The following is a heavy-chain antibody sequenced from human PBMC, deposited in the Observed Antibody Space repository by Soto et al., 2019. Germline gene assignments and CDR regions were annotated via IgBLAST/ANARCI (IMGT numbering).Heavy chain of an antibody. CDR2: IIPIFGTA. D-gene: IGHD3-22*01. Sequence: GASVKVSCKASGGTFSSYAISWVRQAPGQGLEWMGGIIPIFGTANYAQKFQGRVTITADESTSTAYMELSSLRSEDTAVYYCASDNSDYYDSSGYYRMFDYWGQGTLVTVSS. CDR3: ASDNSDYYDSSGYYRMFDY. J-gene: IGHJ4*02. CDR1: GGTFSSYA. V-gene: IGHV1-69*13.